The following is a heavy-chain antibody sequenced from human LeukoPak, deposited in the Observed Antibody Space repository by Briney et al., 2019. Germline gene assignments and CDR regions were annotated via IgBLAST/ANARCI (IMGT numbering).Heavy chain of an antibody. D-gene: IGHD3-9*01. CDR3: ARAVILTPPDY. CDR2: ISSSGSL. Sequence: PSETLTLTCTVSCGSVSSGSYYWSWIRQHPGQGLEWIGYISSSGSLHYKWSLKSRVVISADTSMNQFSLSLRSVTAADTGVYYCARAVILTPPDYWGPGTLVSVSS. J-gene: IGHJ4*02. CDR1: CGSVSSGSYY. V-gene: IGHV4-31*03.